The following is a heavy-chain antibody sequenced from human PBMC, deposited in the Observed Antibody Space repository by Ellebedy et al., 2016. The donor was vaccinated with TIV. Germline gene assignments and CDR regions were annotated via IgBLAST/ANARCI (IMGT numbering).Heavy chain of an antibody. CDR2: IYTSGST. J-gene: IGHJ4*02. D-gene: IGHD2-2*01. CDR1: GGSFSGYY. V-gene: IGHV4-59*10. CDR3: ARFHDYCSSTSCYTIDY. Sequence: SETLSLTCAVYGGSFSGYYWSWIRQPAGKGLEWIGRIYTSGSTNYNPSLKSRVTMSVDTSKNQFSLKLSSVTAEDTAVYYCARFHDYCSSTSCYTIDYWGQGTLVTVSS.